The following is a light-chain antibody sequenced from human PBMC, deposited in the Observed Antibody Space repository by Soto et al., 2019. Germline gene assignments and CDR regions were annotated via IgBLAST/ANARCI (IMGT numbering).Light chain of an antibody. Sequence: DIQMTQSPSTLSGSVGDRVTITCRASQTISSWLAWYQQKPGKAPKLLIYKASNLERGVPSRFSGSGSGTEFTLTISSLQPDDLATYYCQQNNRYPWTFGQGTKVDIK. J-gene: IGKJ1*01. V-gene: IGKV1-5*03. CDR2: KAS. CDR1: QTISSW. CDR3: QQNNRYPWT.